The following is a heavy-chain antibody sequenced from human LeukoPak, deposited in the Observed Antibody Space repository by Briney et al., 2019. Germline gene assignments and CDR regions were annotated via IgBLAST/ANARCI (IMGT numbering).Heavy chain of an antibody. Sequence: SETLSLTCTVSGGSISSSSYYWSWLRQPAGKGLEWIGRISSSGSANYNPSLKSRVTMSIDTSKNQFSLKLSTVTAADTAVYYCAKGPSGSYGFDYWGPGTQVTVSS. J-gene: IGHJ4*02. V-gene: IGHV4-61*02. CDR3: AKGPSGSYGFDY. CDR2: ISSSGSA. CDR1: GGSISSSSYY. D-gene: IGHD6-19*01.